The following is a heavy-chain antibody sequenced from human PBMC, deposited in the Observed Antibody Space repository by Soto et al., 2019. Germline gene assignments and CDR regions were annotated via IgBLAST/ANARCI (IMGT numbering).Heavy chain of an antibody. Sequence: QVQLQESGPGLVKPSQTLSLTCTVSGGSISSGGYYWSWIRQHPGKGLEWIGYIYYRGNTYYNPSRKRRVTISEDTSNNQLSLTLSSVPGADTAVYYCARGETSMVRGVSTWFDPWGQGTLVTVSS. D-gene: IGHD3-10*01. V-gene: IGHV4-31*03. CDR1: GGSISSGGYY. J-gene: IGHJ5*02. CDR3: ARGETSMVRGVSTWFDP. CDR2: IYYRGNT.